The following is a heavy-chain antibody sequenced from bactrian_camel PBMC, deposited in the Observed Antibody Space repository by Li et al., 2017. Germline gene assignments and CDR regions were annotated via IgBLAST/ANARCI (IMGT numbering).Heavy chain of an antibody. CDR3: ATAHGGTWWSDFGY. CDR2: INPSDGTT. V-gene: IGHV3S1*01. CDR1: GPTYSAHC. Sequence: HVQLVESGGGSVQAGGSLRLSCQASGPTYSAHCMAWVRQAPGKGLEWVSFINPSDGTTDYVDSVKGRFTISRVNAKSTVYLQMNSLKSEDTALFYCATAHGGTWWSDFGYWGQGTQVTVS. J-gene: IGHJ6*01. D-gene: IGHD7*01.